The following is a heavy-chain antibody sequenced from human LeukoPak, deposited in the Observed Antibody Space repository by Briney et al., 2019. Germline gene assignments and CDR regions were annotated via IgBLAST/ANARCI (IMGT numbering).Heavy chain of an antibody. J-gene: IGHJ4*02. D-gene: IGHD3-22*01. Sequence: GGSLRLSCAASGFTFSSYWMHWVRQAPGKGLEWVACMKQDGSQKYYADSVKGRFTISRDNAKNSLYLQMNSLRDEDTAVYYCARSYYYYDSSGSDYWGQGTLVTVSS. CDR2: MKQDGSQK. V-gene: IGHV3-7*01. CDR1: GFTFSSYW. CDR3: ARSYYYYDSSGSDY.